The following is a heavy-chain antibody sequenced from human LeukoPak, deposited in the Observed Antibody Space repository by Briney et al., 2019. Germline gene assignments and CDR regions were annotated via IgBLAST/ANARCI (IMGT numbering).Heavy chain of an antibody. D-gene: IGHD6-6*01. CDR1: GGTFSSYA. V-gene: IGHV1-69*13. Sequence: SVKVSCKASGGTFSSYAISWVRQAPGQGLEWMGGIIPIFGTANYAQKFQGRVTITADESTSTAYMELSSLRSEDTAVYYCASLGIAARLGAFDIWGQGTMVTVSS. CDR2: IIPIFGTA. J-gene: IGHJ3*02. CDR3: ASLGIAARLGAFDI.